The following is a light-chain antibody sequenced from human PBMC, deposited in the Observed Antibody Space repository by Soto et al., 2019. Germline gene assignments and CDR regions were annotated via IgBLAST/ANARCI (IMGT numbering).Light chain of an antibody. Sequence: EIVVTQSPLSLPVTPGEPASISCRSSQSLLHSNGHNYLEWYLQKPGQSPQLLIYLGSNRASGVPDRFSGSGSGTDFTLKISRVEAEYVGVYYCMQALQSWTFGQGTKVEIK. J-gene: IGKJ1*01. V-gene: IGKV2-28*01. CDR1: QSLLHSNGHNY. CDR2: LGS. CDR3: MQALQSWT.